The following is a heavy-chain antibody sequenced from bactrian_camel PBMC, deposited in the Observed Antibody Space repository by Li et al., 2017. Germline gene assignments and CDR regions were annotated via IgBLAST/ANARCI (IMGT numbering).Heavy chain of an antibody. CDR2: IDTYFST. D-gene: IGHD3*01. Sequence: HVQLVESGGGSVQAGGSLRLACAASGRITYGGNCMAWFRQAPGKERKEVATIDTYFSTRYADSVKGRFTISKDSAKNTLYLQMNSLKPEDTAMYYCTKDRSYGTRNWVQSTRGQGPRSPSP. CDR1: GRITYGGNC. J-gene: IGHJ4*01. V-gene: IGHV3S53*01.